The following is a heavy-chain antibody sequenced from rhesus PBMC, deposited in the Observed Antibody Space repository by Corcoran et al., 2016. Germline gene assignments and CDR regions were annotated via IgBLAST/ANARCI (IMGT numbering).Heavy chain of an antibody. V-gene: IGHV4-165*01. CDR2: ISGSSGST. CDR1: GGSFSGSY. CDR3: ARVTYYYGSGYLIGFDY. D-gene: IGHD3-28*01. J-gene: IGHJ4*01. Sequence: QVQLQESGPGLVKPSETLSLTCAVSGGSFSGSYWGWFRQPPGKGLAWIGYISGSSGSTDYNPSLKSRVTISTDTSKNQFSLKLSSVTAADTAVYYCARVTYYYGSGYLIGFDYWGQGVLVTVSS.